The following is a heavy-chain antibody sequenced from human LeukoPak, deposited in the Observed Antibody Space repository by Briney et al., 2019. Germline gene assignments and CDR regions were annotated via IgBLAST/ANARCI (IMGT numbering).Heavy chain of an antibody. V-gene: IGHV4-34*01. J-gene: IGHJ4*02. Sequence: SETLSLTCAVYGGSFSGYYWSWIRQPPGKGLEWIGEINHSGSTNYNPSLKSRVTISVDTSKNQFSLKLSSVTAADTAVYYCARRRHTDDFWSGSPFDYWGQGTLVTVSS. D-gene: IGHD3-3*01. CDR3: ARRRHTDDFWSGSPFDY. CDR1: GGSFSGYY. CDR2: INHSGST.